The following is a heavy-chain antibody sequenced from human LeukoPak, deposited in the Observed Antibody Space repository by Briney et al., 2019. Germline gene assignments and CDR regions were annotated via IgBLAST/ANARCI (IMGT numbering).Heavy chain of an antibody. CDR1: GFTFINYS. V-gene: IGHV3-49*04. CDR2: IRSKAYGGTT. CDR3: TRDQTPYY. J-gene: IGHJ4*02. Sequence: PGGSLRLSCTASGFTFINYSMNWVRQAPGKGLEWVGFIRSKAYGGTTEYAASVKGRFTISRDDSKSIAYLQMNSLKTEDTAVYYCTRDQTPYYWGQGTLVTVSS.